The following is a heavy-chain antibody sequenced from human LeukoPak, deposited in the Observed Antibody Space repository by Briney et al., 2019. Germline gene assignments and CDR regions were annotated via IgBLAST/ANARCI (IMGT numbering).Heavy chain of an antibody. V-gene: IGHV1-2*02. CDR3: ARDHSLGFLEYSTFRAFDY. CDR2: INPNSGGT. CDR1: GYTFTGYY. D-gene: IGHD2/OR15-2a*01. J-gene: IGHJ4*02. Sequence: GASVKVSCRASGYTFTGYYMHWVRQAPGQGLEWMGWINPNSGGTNYAQKFQDRVTMTRDTSISTAYMELSRLRFDDTAVYYCARDHSLGFLEYSTFRAFDYWGQGTLVTVSS.